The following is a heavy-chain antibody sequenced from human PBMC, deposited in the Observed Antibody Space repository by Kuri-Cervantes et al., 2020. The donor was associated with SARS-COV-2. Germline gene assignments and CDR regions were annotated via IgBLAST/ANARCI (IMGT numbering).Heavy chain of an antibody. Sequence: GGSLRLSCAASGFTFSSYAMHWVRQAPGKGLEWVAFIRYDGSNKYYADSVKGRFTISRDNSKNTLYLQMNSLGVEDTAVYYCANSFYDTSSVPRLDYWGQGTLVTDSS. V-gene: IGHV3-30*02. J-gene: IGHJ4*02. D-gene: IGHD2/OR15-2a*01. CDR3: ANSFYDTSSVPRLDY. CDR1: GFTFSSYA. CDR2: IRYDGSNK.